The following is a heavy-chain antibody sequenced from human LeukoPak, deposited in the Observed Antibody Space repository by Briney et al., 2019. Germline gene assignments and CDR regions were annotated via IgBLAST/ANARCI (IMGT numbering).Heavy chain of an antibody. CDR3: AKGGNYCSSTSCPPVDY. Sequence: GGSLRLSCAASGFTFSSYAMSWVRQAPGKGLEWVSAISGSSGSTYYADSVKGRFTISRDNSKNTLYLRMNSLRAEDTAVYYCAKGGNYCSSTSCPPVDYWGQGTLVTVSS. CDR2: ISGSSGST. J-gene: IGHJ4*02. CDR1: GFTFSSYA. D-gene: IGHD2-2*01. V-gene: IGHV3-23*01.